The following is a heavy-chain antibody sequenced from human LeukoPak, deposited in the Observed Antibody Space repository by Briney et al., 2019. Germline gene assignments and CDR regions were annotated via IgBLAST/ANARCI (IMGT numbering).Heavy chain of an antibody. CDR1: GFPFTVYP. CDR3: ARAGAYSYAESHDY. V-gene: IGHV3-30-3*01. Sequence: GGSLRLSCAASGFPFTVYPTHWVRQAPGKGLEWVSVSSSDETYKFYADSVRGRFTISRDNSKNRLYLQMSDLRAEDTAVYYCARAGAYSYAESHDYWGQGTLVTVSS. J-gene: IGHJ4*02. D-gene: IGHD5-18*01. CDR2: SSSDETYK.